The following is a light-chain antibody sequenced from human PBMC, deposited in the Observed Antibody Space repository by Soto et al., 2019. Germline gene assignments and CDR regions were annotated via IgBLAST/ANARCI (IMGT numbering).Light chain of an antibody. CDR3: ETWDSNTHWV. CDR1: SGHSSYI. J-gene: IGLJ3*02. V-gene: IGLV4-60*02. Sequence: QLVLTQSSSASASLGSSVKLTCTLSSGHSSYIIAWHQQQPGKAPRYLMKLEGSGSYNKGSGVPDRFSGSSSGADRYLTISNLQFEDEADYYCETWDSNTHWVFVGGTKLTVL. CDR2: LEGSGSY.